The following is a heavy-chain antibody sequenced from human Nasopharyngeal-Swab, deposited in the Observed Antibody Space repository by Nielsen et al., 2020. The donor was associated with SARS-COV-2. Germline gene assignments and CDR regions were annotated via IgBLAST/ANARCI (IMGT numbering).Heavy chain of an antibody. Sequence: SETLSLTCTVSGGSISSYYRSWIRQPPGKGLEWIGYIYYSGSTNYNPSLKSRVTISVDTSKNQFSLKLSSVTAADTAVYYCARVWITMVRGVIIETDESKYYFDYWGQGTLVTVSS. V-gene: IGHV4-59*01. CDR2: IYYSGST. CDR3: ARVWITMVRGVIIETDESKYYFDY. CDR1: GGSISSYY. D-gene: IGHD3-10*01. J-gene: IGHJ4*02.